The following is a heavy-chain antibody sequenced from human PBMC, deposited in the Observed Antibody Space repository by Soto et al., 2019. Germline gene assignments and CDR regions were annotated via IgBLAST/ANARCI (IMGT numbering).Heavy chain of an antibody. CDR1: GFTFSSYA. CDR2: ISGSGGST. D-gene: IGHD3-10*01. V-gene: IGHV3-23*01. J-gene: IGHJ5*02. CDR3: AKMTTYYGSGSYSRFDP. Sequence: GGSLRLSCAASGFTFSSYAMSWVRQAPGKGLEWVSAISGSGGSTYYADSVKDRFTISRDNSKNTLYLQMNSLRAEDTAVYYCAKMTTYYGSGSYSRFDPWGQGTLVTVSS.